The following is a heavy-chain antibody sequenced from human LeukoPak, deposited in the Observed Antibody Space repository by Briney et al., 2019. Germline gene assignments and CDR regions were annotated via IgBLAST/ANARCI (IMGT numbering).Heavy chain of an antibody. CDR2: IYYSGST. CDR1: GGSISSSSYY. V-gene: IGHV4-39*01. J-gene: IGHJ4*02. D-gene: IGHD3-10*01. CDR3: AKDPYYYGSGRENDY. Sequence: SETLSLTCTVSGGSISSSSYYWGWIRQPPGKGLEWIGSIYYSGSTYYNPSLKSRFTISVDTSKNPFSLKLSSVTAADTAVYYCAKDPYYYGSGRENDYWGQGTLVTVSS.